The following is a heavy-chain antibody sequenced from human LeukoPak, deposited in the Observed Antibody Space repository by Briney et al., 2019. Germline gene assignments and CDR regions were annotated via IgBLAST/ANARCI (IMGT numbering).Heavy chain of an antibody. CDR3: AADLSNPRMGASYLDS. D-gene: IGHD3-16*01. V-gene: IGHV1-58*01. CDR1: GFTSTNFA. CDR2: IIVGSGAT. J-gene: IGHJ4*02. Sequence: SVKVSCKASGFTSTNFAVQWVRQARGQRLEWIGWIIVGSGATKCAQDFQERVTITRDLSTSTLYMELRSLTSEDTAVYYYAADLSNPRMGASYLDSWGQGTLVTVSS.